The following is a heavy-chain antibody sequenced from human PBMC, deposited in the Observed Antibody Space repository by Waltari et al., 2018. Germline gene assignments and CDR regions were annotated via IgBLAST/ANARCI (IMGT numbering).Heavy chain of an antibody. D-gene: IGHD6-13*01. CDR1: GYSFITYW. CDR3: ARRYSGSWDTFDY. Sequence: EVQLVQSGAEVRRPGESLKISCKTSGYSFITYWISWVRQMPGKGLEWMGAIDPSDSDTRYSPSFQGQVTISADKSISTAYLQWSSLKASDSATYYCARRYSGSWDTFDYWGQGVLVTVSS. J-gene: IGHJ4*02. V-gene: IGHV5-51*01. CDR2: IDPSDSDT.